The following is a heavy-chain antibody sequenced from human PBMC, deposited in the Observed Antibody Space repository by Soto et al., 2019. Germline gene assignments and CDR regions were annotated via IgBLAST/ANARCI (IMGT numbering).Heavy chain of an antibody. CDR3: AREYYDFWSGYYTTFDY. CDR2: INAGNGNT. J-gene: IGHJ4*02. Sequence: QVPLVQSGAEVKKPGASVKVSCKASGYTFTSYAMHWVRQAPGQRLEWMGWINAGNGNTKYSQKFQGRVTITRDTSASTAYMELSSLRSEDTAVYYCAREYYDFWSGYYTTFDYWGQGTLVTVSS. V-gene: IGHV1-3*01. CDR1: GYTFTSYA. D-gene: IGHD3-3*01.